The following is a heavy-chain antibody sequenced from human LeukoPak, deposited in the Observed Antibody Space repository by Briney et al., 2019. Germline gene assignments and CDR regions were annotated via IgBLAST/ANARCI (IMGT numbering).Heavy chain of an antibody. CDR3: ATVGPLLYYYGSGSYSY. Sequence: ASVKVSCKASGYTFTSHDINWVRQATGQGLEWMGWMNPNSGNTGYAQKFQGRVTMTRNTSISTAYMELSSLRSEDTAVYYCATVGPLLYYYGSGSYSYWGQGTLVTVSS. J-gene: IGHJ4*02. V-gene: IGHV1-8*01. D-gene: IGHD3-10*01. CDR1: GYTFTSHD. CDR2: MNPNSGNT.